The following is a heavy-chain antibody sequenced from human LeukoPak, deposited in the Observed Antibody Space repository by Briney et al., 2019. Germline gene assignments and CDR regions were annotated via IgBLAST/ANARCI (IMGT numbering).Heavy chain of an antibody. CDR3: ARATYYYDSSGYSMIDY. CDR1: GFTFSRYW. J-gene: IGHJ4*02. CDR2: IKQDGSER. D-gene: IGHD3-22*01. V-gene: IGHV3-7*01. Sequence: GGSLRLSCAASGFTFSRYWMSWVRQAPGKGLEWVANIKQDGSERNYVDSVKGRFTISRDNVKNSLYLQMDSLRVEDTAVYYCARATYYYDSSGYSMIDYWGQGTLVTVSS.